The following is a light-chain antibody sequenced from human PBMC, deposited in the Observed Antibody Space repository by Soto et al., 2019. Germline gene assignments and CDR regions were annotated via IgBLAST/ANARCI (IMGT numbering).Light chain of an antibody. V-gene: IGLV2-14*03. J-gene: IGLJ2*01. CDR2: DVS. Sequence: QSVLTQPASVSGSPGQSITISCTGTSSDVGGYNYVSWYQHHPGKAPKLMIYDVSNRPSGVSSRLSGSKSGNTASLTISGLQAEDEADYYCSSYTSISTVVFGGGTKLTVL. CDR1: SSDVGGYNY. CDR3: SSYTSISTVV.